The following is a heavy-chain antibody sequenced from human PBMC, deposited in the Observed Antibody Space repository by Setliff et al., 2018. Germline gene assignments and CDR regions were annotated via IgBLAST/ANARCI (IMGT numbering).Heavy chain of an antibody. CDR2: ISAYNGNT. CDR3: ARDVGTSSFGVATMIVVAATDAFDI. Sequence: GASVKVSCKASGYTFTSYGISWVRQAPGQGLEWMGWISAYNGNTNYARKLQGRVTMTTDTSTSTAYMELRSLRSDDTAVYYCARDVGTSSFGVATMIVVAATDAFDIWGQGTMVTVSS. J-gene: IGHJ3*02. V-gene: IGHV1-18*01. D-gene: IGHD3-22*01. CDR1: GYTFTSYG.